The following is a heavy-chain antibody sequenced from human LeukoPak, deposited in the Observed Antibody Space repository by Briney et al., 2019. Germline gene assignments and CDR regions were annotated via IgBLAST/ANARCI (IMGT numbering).Heavy chain of an antibody. V-gene: IGHV4-61*02. CDR3: ARERGYGGTFDY. CDR1: GGSLSIGSYC. CDR2: VYTSGST. D-gene: IGHD4-23*01. Sequence: SQTLSLTCTVSGGSLSIGSYCWSWIRQSAGKGLEWIGRVYTSGSTNYNPSLKSRVTISVDTPKNQFSLKLSSVTAADTAVYFCARERGYGGTFDYWGQGTLVTVSS. J-gene: IGHJ4*02.